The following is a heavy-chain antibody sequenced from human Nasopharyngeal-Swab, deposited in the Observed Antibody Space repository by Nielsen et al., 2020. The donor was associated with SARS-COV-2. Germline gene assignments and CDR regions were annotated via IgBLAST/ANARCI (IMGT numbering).Heavy chain of an antibody. CDR1: GFTFSSYW. J-gene: IGHJ4*02. CDR2: INSDGSST. V-gene: IGHV3-74*01. D-gene: IGHD6-13*01. Sequence: GESLKISCAASGFTFSSYWMHWVRQAPGKGLVWVSRINSDGSSTSSADSVKGRFTISRDNAKNTLYLQMNSLRAEDTAVYYCAIIAAAGTHYWGQGNLVTVSS. CDR3: AIIAAAGTHY.